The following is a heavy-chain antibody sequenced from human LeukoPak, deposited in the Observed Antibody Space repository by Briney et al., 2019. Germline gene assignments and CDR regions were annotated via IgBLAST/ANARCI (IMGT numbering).Heavy chain of an antibody. V-gene: IGHV1-18*01. CDR3: ARDEGRVSGSFNP. D-gene: IGHD3-10*01. CDR1: GYTFTRHG. J-gene: IGHJ5*02. Sequence: GASVKVSCKASGYTFTRHGITWVRQAPGQGLEWMGWISTYSSHTTYGQKFQGRVTMTTDTSTTTAYMELRSLRSDDTAVYYCARDEGRVSGSFNPWGQGTLVTVSS. CDR2: ISTYSSHT.